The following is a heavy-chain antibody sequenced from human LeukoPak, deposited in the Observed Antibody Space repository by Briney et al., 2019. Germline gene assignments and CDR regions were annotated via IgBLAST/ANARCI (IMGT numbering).Heavy chain of an antibody. CDR3: ARDRNGGWFSMDV. J-gene: IGHJ6*02. CDR1: GFTFSSYW. CDR2: ISSDGSKI. D-gene: IGHD6-19*01. Sequence: PGGSLRLSCAASGFTFSSYWMHWVRLAPGKGLEWVAGISSDGSKIYYLDSLKGRFTISRDNSKNTLYLQMDSLRGEDTAVYSCARDRNGGWFSMDVWGQGTTVTVSS. V-gene: IGHV3-33*08.